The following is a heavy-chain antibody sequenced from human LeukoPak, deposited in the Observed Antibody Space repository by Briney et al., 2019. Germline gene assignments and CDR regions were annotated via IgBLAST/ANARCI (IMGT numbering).Heavy chain of an antibody. D-gene: IGHD3-22*01. CDR3: ARIDSV. V-gene: IGHV1-18*01. CDR2: ISAYNGNT. Sequence: GASVKVSCKASGYTFTSYGISWVRQAPGQGLEWMGWISAYNGNTNYAQKLQGRVTMTRNTSISTAYMELSSLRSEDTAVYYCARIDSVWGQGTLATVSS. CDR1: GYTFTSYG. J-gene: IGHJ4*02.